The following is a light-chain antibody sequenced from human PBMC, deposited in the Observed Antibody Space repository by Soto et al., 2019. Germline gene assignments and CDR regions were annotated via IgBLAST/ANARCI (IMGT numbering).Light chain of an antibody. CDR1: QSVKNF. V-gene: IGKV3-11*01. CDR3: QQLRSYPST. CDR2: DAS. J-gene: IGKJ4*01. Sequence: EIVLIQSPATLSLSPGERSTLSCMAIQSVKNFLAWYQQKPGQAPRLLIYDASNRATGIPARFRGSGSGTDCTLTISGLQPEDFEAYYCQQLRSYPSTFGGGTKVDI.